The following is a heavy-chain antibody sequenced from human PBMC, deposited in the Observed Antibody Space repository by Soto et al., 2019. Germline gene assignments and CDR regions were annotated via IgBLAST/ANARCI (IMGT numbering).Heavy chain of an antibody. CDR3: ARDYYYGSGSYYNRRFDP. CDR2: IYYSGST. CDR1: GGSISSGGYY. Sequence: QVQLQESGPGLVKPSQTLSLTCTVSGGSISSGGYYWSWIRQHPGKGLEWIGYIYYSGSTYYNPSLKSRVTISVDTSKNQFALKLISADAADTAVYYCARDYYYGSGSYYNRRFDPLGQGTLGTVSS. J-gene: IGHJ5*02. D-gene: IGHD3-10*01. V-gene: IGHV4-31*03.